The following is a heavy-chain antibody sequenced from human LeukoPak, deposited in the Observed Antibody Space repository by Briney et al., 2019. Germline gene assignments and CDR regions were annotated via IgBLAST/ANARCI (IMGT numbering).Heavy chain of an antibody. J-gene: IGHJ4*02. CDR3: ARADTAFDY. Sequence: SETLSLTCTVSGGSISSSSYYWGWIRQPPGKGLEWIGSIYYSGSTHYNPSLKSRVTISVDTSKNQFSLKLSSVTAADTAVYYCARADTAFDYWGQGTLVTVSS. CDR1: GGSISSSSYY. V-gene: IGHV4-39*07. D-gene: IGHD2-2*02. CDR2: IYYSGST.